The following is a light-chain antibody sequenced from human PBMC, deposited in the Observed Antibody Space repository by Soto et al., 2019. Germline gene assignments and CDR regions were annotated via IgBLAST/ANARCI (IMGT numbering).Light chain of an antibody. CDR3: QEYKSYSPYT. V-gene: IGKV1-5*03. J-gene: IGKJ2*01. CDR2: RAS. CDR1: QTIGSW. Sequence: DIQLTQFPSTLSASIGDRVTITCRATQTIGSWLAWYQQKPGKAPKLLIYRASSLETGVPSRSSGSGSGTEFTLTISSLQPDDFASYYCQEYKSYSPYTFGQGTRLEIK.